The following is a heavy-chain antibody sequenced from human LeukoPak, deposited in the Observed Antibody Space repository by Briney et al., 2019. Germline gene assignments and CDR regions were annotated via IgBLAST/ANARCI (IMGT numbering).Heavy chain of an antibody. J-gene: IGHJ5*02. CDR3: ATQATSGWHFS. CDR2: INPNSGGT. V-gene: IGHV1-2*02. Sequence: ASVKVSRKASGYTFTGYYMHWVRQAPGQGPEWMGWINPNSGGTNYAQKFQGRVTMTRDTSLSTVYMELSRLRSDDTAVYYCATQATSGWHFSWGQGTLVTVSS. D-gene: IGHD6-19*01. CDR1: GYTFTGYY.